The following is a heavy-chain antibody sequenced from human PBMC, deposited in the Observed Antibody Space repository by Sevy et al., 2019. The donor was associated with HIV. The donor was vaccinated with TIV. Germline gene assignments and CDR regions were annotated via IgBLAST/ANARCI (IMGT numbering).Heavy chain of an antibody. CDR1: GFTFRSFS. J-gene: IGHJ5*01. D-gene: IGHD1-1*01. CDR2: IWYDGRTE. Sequence: GGSLRLSCVASGFTFRSFSMHWVRQAPGKGLEWVAAIWYDGRTERYADSVQGRFTISRDNSKKKLYLQMNSLRDEDTAIYYGARDAARVIVPTAGFDSWGQGTLVTVSS. V-gene: IGHV3-33*01. CDR3: ARDAARVIVPTAGFDS.